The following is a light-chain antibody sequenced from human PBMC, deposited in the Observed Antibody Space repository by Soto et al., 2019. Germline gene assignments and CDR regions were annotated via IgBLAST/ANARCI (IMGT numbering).Light chain of an antibody. CDR1: QSVRNF. Sequence: EIVLTQSPATLSLSPGERATLSCRASQSVRNFLAWYQQKAGQAPRLLIFDASNRATRIPAMFSGSGSGTDCTLTISSLEPEDFAVYYCHQCNKWPQTFGQGTKVEL. J-gene: IGKJ1*01. CDR2: DAS. V-gene: IGKV3-11*01. CDR3: HQCNKWPQT.